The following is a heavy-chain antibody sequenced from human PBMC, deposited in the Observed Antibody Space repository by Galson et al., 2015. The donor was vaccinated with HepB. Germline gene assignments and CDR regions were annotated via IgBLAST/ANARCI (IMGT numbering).Heavy chain of an antibody. Sequence: SLRLSCAASGFTFSSYGMHWVRQAPGKGLEWVAVIWYDGSNKYYADSVKGRFTISRDNSKNTLYLQMNSLRAEDTAVYYCAGSPAAIHHPHYYYYGMDVWGQGTTVTVSS. D-gene: IGHD2-2*01. V-gene: IGHV3-33*01. CDR2: IWYDGSNK. CDR1: GFTFSSYG. CDR3: AGSPAAIHHPHYYYYGMDV. J-gene: IGHJ6*02.